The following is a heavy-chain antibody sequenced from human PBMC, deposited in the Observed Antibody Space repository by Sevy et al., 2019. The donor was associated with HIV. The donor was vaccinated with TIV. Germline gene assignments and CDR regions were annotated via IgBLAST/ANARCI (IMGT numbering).Heavy chain of an antibody. J-gene: IGHJ6*02. CDR3: ARDYEPDYYCYDMAV. CDR1: GFTFSSYA. CDR2: ISYDGSNK. V-gene: IGHV3-30-3*01. D-gene: IGHD3-16*01. Sequence: GGSLRLSCAASGFTFSSYAMHWVRQAPGKGLEWVAVISYDGSNKYYADSVKGRFTISRDNSKNTLYLQMDCLRVEDTALYYCARDYEPDYYCYDMAVWGQGTTVTVSS.